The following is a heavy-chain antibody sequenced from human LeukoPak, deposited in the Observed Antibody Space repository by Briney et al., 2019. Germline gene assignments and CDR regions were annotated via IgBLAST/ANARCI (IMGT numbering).Heavy chain of an antibody. CDR1: GFTFYNTW. V-gene: IGHV3-15*07. J-gene: IGHJ4*02. D-gene: IGHD5-12*01. Sequence: GGSLRLSCTVSGFTFYNTWMNWVRRAPGEGLEWVGRIKTRSDGGTTDYAAPIKGRFTISRDDSKNTLFLQMNSLKTEDTAVYYCATGGYDFSYWGQGTLVTVSS. CDR2: IKTRSDGGTT. CDR3: ATGGYDFSY.